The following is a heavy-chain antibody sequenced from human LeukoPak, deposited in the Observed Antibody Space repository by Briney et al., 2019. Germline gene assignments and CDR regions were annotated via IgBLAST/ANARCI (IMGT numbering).Heavy chain of an antibody. CDR2: INPNSGDT. CDR3: ASISHVWSGYYTAYFDY. V-gene: IGHV1-2*02. J-gene: IGHJ4*02. Sequence: ASVKVSCKTSGYTFTDYYMHWVRQAPGQGLEWVGWINPNSGDTNYAQKFQGRVTMTRDTSITTAYMELSRLKSDDTAVYYCASISHVWSGYYTAYFDYWGQGTLVTVSS. CDR1: GYTFTDYY. D-gene: IGHD3-3*02.